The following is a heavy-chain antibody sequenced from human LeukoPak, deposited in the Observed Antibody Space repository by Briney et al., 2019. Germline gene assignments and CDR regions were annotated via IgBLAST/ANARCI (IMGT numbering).Heavy chain of an antibody. CDR3: AGKGQLWSQYYFDY. V-gene: IGHV4-34*01. CDR1: GGSFSGYY. J-gene: IGHJ4*02. Sequence: SETLSLTCAVYGGSFSGYYWSRIRQPPGKGLEWIGEINHSGSTNYNPSLKSRVTISVDTSKNQFSLKLSSVTAADTAVYYCAGKGQLWSQYYFDYWGQGTLVTVSS. CDR2: INHSGST. D-gene: IGHD5-18*01.